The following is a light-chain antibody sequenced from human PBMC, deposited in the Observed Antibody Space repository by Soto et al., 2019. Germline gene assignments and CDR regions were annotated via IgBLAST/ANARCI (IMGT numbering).Light chain of an antibody. V-gene: IGKV3-20*01. CDR2: GTS. CDR3: QQYGSCT. CDR1: QTISSNY. J-gene: IGKJ1*01. Sequence: DIVLTQSPGTLSVSPGERATLSCRASQTISSNYLAWYQQKPGQPPSLLIYGTSSRATVIPDSFSGSGSGTDFTLTIIRLEPEDSAIYYCQQYGSCTFGQGTKVEIK.